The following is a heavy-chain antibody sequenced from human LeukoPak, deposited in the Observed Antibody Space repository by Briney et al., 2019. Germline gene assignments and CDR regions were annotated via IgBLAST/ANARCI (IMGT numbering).Heavy chain of an antibody. Sequence: ASVKVSCKASGYTFTGYYMHWVRQAPGQGLEWMGWSNPNSGGTNYAQKFQGRVTMTGDTSISTAYMELSRLRSDDTAVYYCARDSGDLDWSFPSEFDYWGQGTLVTVSS. CDR2: SNPNSGGT. CDR3: ARDSGDLDWSFPSEFDY. CDR1: GYTFTGYY. J-gene: IGHJ4*02. D-gene: IGHD3-9*01. V-gene: IGHV1-2*02.